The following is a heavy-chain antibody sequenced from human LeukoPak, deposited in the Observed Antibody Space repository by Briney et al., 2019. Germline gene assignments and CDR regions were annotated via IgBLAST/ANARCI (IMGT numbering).Heavy chain of an antibody. D-gene: IGHD3-16*02. CDR2: IYYSGST. CDR1: GGSISSSSYY. J-gene: IGHJ4*02. V-gene: IGHV4-39*01. CDR3: ARGIRLGELSLYRTNERYYFDY. Sequence: SETLSLTCTVSGGSISSSSYYWGWIRQPPGKGLEWIGSIYYSGSTYYNPSLKSRVTISVDTSKNQFSLKLSSVTAADTAVYYCARGIRLGELSLYRTNERYYFDYWGQGTLVTVSS.